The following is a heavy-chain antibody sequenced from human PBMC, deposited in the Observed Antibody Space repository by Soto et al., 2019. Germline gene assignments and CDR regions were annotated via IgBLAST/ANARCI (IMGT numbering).Heavy chain of an antibody. CDR3: AVLRGDIDWFDP. V-gene: IGHV5-10-1*01. CDR1: GYSFTSYW. Sequence: PGESLKISCKGSGYSFTSYWISWVRQMPGKGLEWMGRIDPSDSYTNYSPSFQGHVTISADKSISTAYLQWSSLKASDTAMYYCAVLRGDIDWFDPWGQGSLVTVSS. CDR2: IDPSDSYT. J-gene: IGHJ5*02. D-gene: IGHD3-16*01.